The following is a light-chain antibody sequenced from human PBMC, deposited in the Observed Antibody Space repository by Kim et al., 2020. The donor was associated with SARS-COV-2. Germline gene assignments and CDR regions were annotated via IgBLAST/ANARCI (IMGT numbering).Light chain of an antibody. J-gene: IGKJ4*01. Sequence: DIVMTQSPATLSVSPGERATLSCRASQSVSSNLNWYQQKLGQAPRLLIYDASTRATGIPARFSGSGSGTEFTLTISSLQSEDFGIYYCQQDNKWPLTFGGGTKVEIK. V-gene: IGKV3-15*01. CDR2: DAS. CDR1: QSVSSN. CDR3: QQDNKWPLT.